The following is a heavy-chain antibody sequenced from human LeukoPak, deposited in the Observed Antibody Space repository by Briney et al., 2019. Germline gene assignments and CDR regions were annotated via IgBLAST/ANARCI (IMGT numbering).Heavy chain of an antibody. CDR1: GYTFTSYA. CDR2: INTNTGNP. D-gene: IGHD6-19*01. Sequence: EASVKVSCKASGYTFTSYAMNWVRQAPGQGLEWMGWINTNTGNPTYAQGFTGRFVFSLDTSVSTAYLQISSLKAEDTAVYYCARVDVPGIAVAADGAAFDIWGQGTMVTVSS. V-gene: IGHV7-4-1*02. CDR3: ARVDVPGIAVAADGAAFDI. J-gene: IGHJ3*02.